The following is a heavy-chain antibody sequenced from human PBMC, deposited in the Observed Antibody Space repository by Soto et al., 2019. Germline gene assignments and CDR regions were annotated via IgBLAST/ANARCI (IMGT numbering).Heavy chain of an antibody. CDR2: IYYTGRT. CDR3: ATMSSSGYPLDY. D-gene: IGHD3-22*01. V-gene: IGHV4-61*01. Sequence: SETLSLTCIVSGGSVSSGSYYWSWIRQPPGKGLEWIGFIYYTGRTSYNPSLKSRVTISVDTSNNQFSLKLSSVTAADTAVYFCATMSSSGYPLDYWGRGTLVTVSS. J-gene: IGHJ4*02. CDR1: GGSVSSGSYY.